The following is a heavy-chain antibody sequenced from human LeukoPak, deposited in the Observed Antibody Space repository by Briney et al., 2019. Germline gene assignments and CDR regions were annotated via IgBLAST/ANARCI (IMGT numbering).Heavy chain of an antibody. J-gene: IGHJ4*02. D-gene: IGHD1-26*01. CDR1: GGSISSYY. CDR2: IYSGGST. Sequence: ETLSLTCTVSGGSISSYYWSWIRQPPGKGLEWVSVIYSGGSTFYADSVKGRFTISRDNSKSTLYLQMNSLRPDDTAVYYCARGHSGSYSFDYWGQGTLVTVSS. V-gene: IGHV3-53*01. CDR3: ARGHSGSYSFDY.